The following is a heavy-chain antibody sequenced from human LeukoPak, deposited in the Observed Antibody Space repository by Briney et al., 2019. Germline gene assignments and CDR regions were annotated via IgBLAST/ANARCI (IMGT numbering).Heavy chain of an antibody. CDR1: GGSISSSSYY. D-gene: IGHD3/OR15-3a*01. V-gene: IGHV4-39*07. J-gene: IGHJ4*02. Sequence: SETLSLTCNVSGGSISSSSYYWGWIRQPPGKGLEWIGSIYYSGSTYYNPSLKSRVTISVDTSKNQFSLKLSSVTAADTAVYYCARGRTSFDYWGQGTLVTVSS. CDR3: ARGRTSFDY. CDR2: IYYSGST.